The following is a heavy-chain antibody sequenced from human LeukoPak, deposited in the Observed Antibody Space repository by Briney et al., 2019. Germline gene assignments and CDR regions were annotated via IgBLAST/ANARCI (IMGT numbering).Heavy chain of an antibody. J-gene: IGHJ4*02. CDR1: GYTFTSYA. V-gene: IGHV1-3*01. CDR2: INAGNSNT. Sequence: ASVKVSCKASGYTFTSYAIHWVRQAPGQRLEWMGWINAGNSNTKYSQKFQGRVTITRDTSASTAYMELSSLRSEDTAVYYCARDMVTAMVLFDYWGQGTLVTVSS. CDR3: ARDMVTAMVLFDY. D-gene: IGHD5-18*01.